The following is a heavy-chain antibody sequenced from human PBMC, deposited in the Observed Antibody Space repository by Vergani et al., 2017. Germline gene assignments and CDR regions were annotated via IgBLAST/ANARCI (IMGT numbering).Heavy chain of an antibody. CDR2: IGSRDGST. J-gene: IGHJ3*02. D-gene: IGHD4-17*01. CDR3: ARGMTTETTDLDGFDI. CDR1: GFTFKSHA. Sequence: EVQLLESGGGLVQPGGSLRLSCVASGFTFKSHAMSWVRHVPGKGLEWVSVIGSRDGSTAYADSVKGRFTVSRDNSKNTLHLQMNSLRPEDTAVYYCARGMTTETTDLDGFDIWGQGTMVSVSS. V-gene: IGHV3-23*01.